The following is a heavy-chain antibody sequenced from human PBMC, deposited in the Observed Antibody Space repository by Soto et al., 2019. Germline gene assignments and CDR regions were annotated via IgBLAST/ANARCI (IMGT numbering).Heavy chain of an antibody. D-gene: IGHD1-26*01. CDR1: GFTFSSYA. CDR3: AKGLYSGSYFDY. Sequence: AVGSLRLSCAASGFTFSSYAMTWVRQAPGKGLEWVSAISGSGGSTYYADSVKGQFTISRDNSKNTLYLQMNSLRAEDTAVYYCAKGLYSGSYFDYWGQGTLVTVSS. J-gene: IGHJ4*02. CDR2: ISGSGGST. V-gene: IGHV3-23*01.